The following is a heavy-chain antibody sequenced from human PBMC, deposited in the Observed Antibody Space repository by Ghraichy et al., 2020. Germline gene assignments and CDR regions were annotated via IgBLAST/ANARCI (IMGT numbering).Heavy chain of an antibody. J-gene: IGHJ4*02. CDR3: ARVVGIAPAGPLDF. CDR2: ISSSGDFR. Sequence: GVLRLSCAGSGFSFNDYIINWVRQAPGEGLEWVSSISSSGDFRYYAASVKGRFTISRDYAKNSVSLEMDSLRVEETALYYCARVVGIAPAGPLDFWGQGNLVTVAS. V-gene: IGHV3-21*01. D-gene: IGHD2-21*01. CDR1: GFSFNDYI.